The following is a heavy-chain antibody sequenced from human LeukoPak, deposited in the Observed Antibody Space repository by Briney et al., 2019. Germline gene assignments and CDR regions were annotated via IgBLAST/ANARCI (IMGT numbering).Heavy chain of an antibody. V-gene: IGHV4-4*02. CDR1: GGSISSDHW. J-gene: IGHJ3*02. Sequence: PSETLSLTCAVSGGSISSDHWWSWVRQHPGKRLEWSGEIFHIGVTNYKPSLKGRVSMSVDNSRHQFSLNLRSVTAADTAVYFCARGGRSAFDIWGPGTKVIVSS. CDR2: IFHIGVT. CDR3: ARGGRSAFDI.